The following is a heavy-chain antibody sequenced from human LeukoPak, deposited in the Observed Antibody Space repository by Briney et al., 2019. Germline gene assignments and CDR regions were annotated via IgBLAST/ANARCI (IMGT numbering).Heavy chain of an antibody. CDR1: RFTFRGYA. Sequence: PGGSLRLSCAASRFTFRGYAMNWVRQAPGKGLEWVSSISGSSGNTYYTDSVKGRFTISRDNSKSTLYLQMNSLRAEDTAVYYCAKGRGPGGIARHYIGYWGQGTLVIVSS. D-gene: IGHD2-21*01. CDR2: ISGSSGNT. V-gene: IGHV3-23*01. CDR3: AKGRGPGGIARHYIGY. J-gene: IGHJ4*02.